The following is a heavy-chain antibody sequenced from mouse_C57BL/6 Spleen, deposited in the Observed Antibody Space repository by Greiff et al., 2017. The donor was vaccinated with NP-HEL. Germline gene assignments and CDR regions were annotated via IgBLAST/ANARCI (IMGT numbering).Heavy chain of an antibody. CDR1: GYTFTSYG. D-gene: IGHD3-2*02. J-gene: IGHJ4*01. CDR2: IYPRSGNT. Sequence: QVQLKESGAELARPGASVKLSCKASGYTFTSYGISWVKQRTGQGLEWIGEIYPRSGNTYYNEKFKGKATLTADKSSSTAYMELRSLTSEDSAVYFCARWTAQATGAMDYWGQGTSVTVSS. CDR3: ARWTAQATGAMDY. V-gene: IGHV1-81*01.